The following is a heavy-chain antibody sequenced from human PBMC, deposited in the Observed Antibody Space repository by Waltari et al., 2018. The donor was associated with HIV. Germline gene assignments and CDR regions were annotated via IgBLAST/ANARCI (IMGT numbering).Heavy chain of an antibody. Sequence: EVQLVQSGAEVKKPGESLKISCKGSGYSFTSYWIGWVRQMPGKGLEWMGIIHPVDSDTRNSPSSQGQVTISADKSISTAYLQWSSLQASDTAMYYCARQSSPDYWGQGTLVTVSS. CDR2: IHPVDSDT. V-gene: IGHV5-51*01. CDR1: GYSFTSYW. J-gene: IGHJ4*02. CDR3: ARQSSPDY.